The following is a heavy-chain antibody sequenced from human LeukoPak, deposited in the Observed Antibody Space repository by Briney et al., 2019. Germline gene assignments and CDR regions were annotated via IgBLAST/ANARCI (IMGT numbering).Heavy chain of an antibody. V-gene: IGHV4-34*01. CDR1: GGSFSGYY. CDR2: INHSGST. D-gene: IGHD3-10*01. Sequence: SETLSLTCAVYGGSFSGYYWSWIRQPPGKGLEWTGEINHSGSTNYNPSLKSRVTISVDTSKNQFSLKLSSVTAADTAVYYCARATGYYYGSGSYYNKRVYYFDYWGQGTLVTVSS. CDR3: ARATGYYYGSGSYYNKRVYYFDY. J-gene: IGHJ4*02.